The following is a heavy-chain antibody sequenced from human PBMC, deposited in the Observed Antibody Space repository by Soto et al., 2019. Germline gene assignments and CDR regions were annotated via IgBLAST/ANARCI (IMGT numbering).Heavy chain of an antibody. Sequence: ASETLSLTCTVSGGSISSYYWSWIRQPPGKGLEWIGYIYYSGSTNYNPSLKSRVTISVDTSKNQFSLKLSSVTAADTAVYYCAREERAAAGTGGMDVWGQGTTVTVSS. J-gene: IGHJ6*02. CDR2: IYYSGST. CDR3: AREERAAAGTGGMDV. CDR1: GGSISSYY. V-gene: IGHV4-59*01. D-gene: IGHD6-13*01.